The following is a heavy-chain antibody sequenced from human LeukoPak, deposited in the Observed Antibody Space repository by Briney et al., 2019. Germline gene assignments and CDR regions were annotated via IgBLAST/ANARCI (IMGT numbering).Heavy chain of an antibody. V-gene: IGHV3-53*01. Sequence: RGSLRLSCAASGFTVSNNYMSWVRQAPGKGLEWVSISYSDSNTNYADSVKGRFTISRDTSQNTLSLQMNSLRAEDTAVYYCVRKNRDFNAAFDIWGQGTVVTVSS. CDR2: SYSDSNT. CDR3: VRKNRDFNAAFDI. J-gene: IGHJ3*02. D-gene: IGHD1-14*01. CDR1: GFTVSNNY.